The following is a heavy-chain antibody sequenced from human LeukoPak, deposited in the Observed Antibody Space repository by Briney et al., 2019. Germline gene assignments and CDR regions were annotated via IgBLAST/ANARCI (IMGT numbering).Heavy chain of an antibody. V-gene: IGHV3-23*01. D-gene: IGHD1-26*01. Sequence: GGSLRLSCAASGFTFSSYDMSWVRQAPGKGLECVSGISSSGGTTYYTDSVRGRFTISRDNSKSTLYLQMNCLRAEDTAVYYCAKVGALNWFDSWGQGTLVTVSS. CDR1: GFTFSSYD. CDR2: ISSSGGTT. CDR3: AKVGALNWFDS. J-gene: IGHJ5*01.